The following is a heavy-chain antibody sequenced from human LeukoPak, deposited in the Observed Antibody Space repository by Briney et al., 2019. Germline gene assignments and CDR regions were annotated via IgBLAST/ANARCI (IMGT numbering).Heavy chain of an antibody. Sequence: ASVKVSCKASGGTLSSYAISWVRQAPGQGLEWMGGSIPIFGTANYAQKFQGRVTITTDESTSTAYMELSSLRSEDTAVYYCARGPTVTTLMHYFDYWGQGTLVTVSS. J-gene: IGHJ4*02. CDR2: SIPIFGTA. D-gene: IGHD4-17*01. CDR3: ARGPTVTTLMHYFDY. V-gene: IGHV1-69*05. CDR1: GGTLSSYA.